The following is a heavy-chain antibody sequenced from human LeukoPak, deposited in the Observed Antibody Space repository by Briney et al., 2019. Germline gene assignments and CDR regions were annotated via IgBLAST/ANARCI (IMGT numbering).Heavy chain of an antibody. Sequence: GASVKVSCKASGYTFTSYYMHWVRQAPGQGLEWMGIINPSGGSTSYAQKFQGRVTITADESTSTAYMELSSLRSEDTAVYYCARDLYCTNGVCPNWFDPWGQGTLVTVSS. CDR3: ARDLYCTNGVCPNWFDP. CDR1: GYTFTSYY. V-gene: IGHV1-46*01. J-gene: IGHJ5*02. D-gene: IGHD2-8*01. CDR2: INPSGGST.